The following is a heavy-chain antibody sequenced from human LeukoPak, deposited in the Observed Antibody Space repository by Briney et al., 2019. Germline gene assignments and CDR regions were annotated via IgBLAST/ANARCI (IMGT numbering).Heavy chain of an antibody. D-gene: IGHD1-26*01. CDR1: GSTFRAYA. J-gene: IGHJ4*02. Sequence: GGSLRLSCPAPGSTFRAYAMHGLRQAPGKGLEWVAVISYDGSNKYYADSVRGRFTISRDNSKNTLYLQMNSLSAEDTAVYYCATTIDRIEAPTHVDYWGQGTLVTVSS. CDR2: ISYDGSNK. V-gene: IGHV3-30*03. CDR3: ATTIDRIEAPTHVDY.